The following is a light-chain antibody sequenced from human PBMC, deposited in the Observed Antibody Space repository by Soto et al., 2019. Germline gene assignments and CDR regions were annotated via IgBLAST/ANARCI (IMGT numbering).Light chain of an antibody. Sequence: DIQMTQSPSTLSASVGDRVTITCRASQSISSWLAWYQQKPGKAPKLLIYDASSLESGVPSRFSGSGSGTECTLTISSLQPDDFATYYCQQYNSYTFGQGTKLEIK. V-gene: IGKV1-5*01. J-gene: IGKJ2*01. CDR3: QQYNSYT. CDR2: DAS. CDR1: QSISSW.